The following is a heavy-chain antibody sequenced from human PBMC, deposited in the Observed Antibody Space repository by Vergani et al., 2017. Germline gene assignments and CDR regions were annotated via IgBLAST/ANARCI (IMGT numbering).Heavy chain of an antibody. V-gene: IGHV3-23*01. CDR1: GFTFSSYT. CDR2: ITGSGSNT. Sequence: EVRLLESGGKLVQPGGSLRPSCAASGFTFSSYTMSWVRQAPGKGLEWVSAITGSGSNTYYADSVKGRFTISRDNSKNTLYLQMNSLRAEDTAVYYCAKGGSGWYGSQIDYWGQGTLVTVSS. J-gene: IGHJ4*02. CDR3: AKGGSGWYGSQIDY. D-gene: IGHD6-19*01.